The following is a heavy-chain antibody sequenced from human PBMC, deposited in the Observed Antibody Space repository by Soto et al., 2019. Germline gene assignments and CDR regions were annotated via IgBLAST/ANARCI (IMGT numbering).Heavy chain of an antibody. CDR3: ARTYYYDSSGYPPLEYFQH. CDR1: GGSIISGDYY. V-gene: IGHV4-30-4*01. J-gene: IGHJ1*01. Sequence: PSETLSLTCTVSGGSIISGDYYFICIRQPPWNGLEWIGYIYYSGSTYYNPSLKSRVTISVDTSKNQFSLKLSSVTAADTAVYYCARTYYYDSSGYPPLEYFQHWGQGTLVTVSS. D-gene: IGHD3-22*01. CDR2: IYYSGST.